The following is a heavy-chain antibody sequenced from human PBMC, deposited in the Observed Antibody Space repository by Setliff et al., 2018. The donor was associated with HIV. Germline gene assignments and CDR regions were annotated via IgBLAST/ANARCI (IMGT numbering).Heavy chain of an antibody. D-gene: IGHD2-21*02. J-gene: IGHJ4*02. Sequence: LSLTCSVSSGSMTGHYWTWVRQPPGKGLEWIGYLHSLGSSRVSDTPNYSPSLKSRITISLDTSKRQFSLTMTSVTAADTAVYYCARYLFCGGDCYSGFDYWGQGTLVTVSS. CDR3: ARYLFCGGDCYSGFDY. CDR1: SGSMTGHY. V-gene: IGHV4-59*11. CDR2: LHSLGSSRVSDTP.